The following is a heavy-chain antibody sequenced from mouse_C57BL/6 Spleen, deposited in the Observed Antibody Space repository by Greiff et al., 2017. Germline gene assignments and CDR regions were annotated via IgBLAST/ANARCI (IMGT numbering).Heavy chain of an antibody. Sequence: QVHVKQPGAELVRPGSSVKLSCKASGYTFTSYWMDWVKQRPGQGLEWIGNIYPSDSETHYNQKFKDKATLTVDKSSSTAYMQLSSLTSEDSAVYYCAREDGTWFAYWGQGTLVTVSA. J-gene: IGHJ3*01. CDR3: AREDGTWFAY. CDR2: IYPSDSET. V-gene: IGHV1-61*01. D-gene: IGHD2-1*01. CDR1: GYTFTSYW.